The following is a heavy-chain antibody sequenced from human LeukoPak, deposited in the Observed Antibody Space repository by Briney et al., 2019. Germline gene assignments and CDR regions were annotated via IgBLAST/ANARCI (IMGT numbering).Heavy chain of an antibody. CDR3: ARDNPPIEGQLEPPWFDP. CDR1: GYTFTGYY. D-gene: IGHD3-3*01. Sequence: ASVKVSCKASGYTFTGYYMHWVRQAPGQGLEWMGWINPNSGGTNYAQKFQGRVTTTRDTSISTAYMELSRLRSDDTAVYYCARDNPPIEGQLEPPWFDPWGQGTLVTVSS. J-gene: IGHJ5*02. CDR2: INPNSGGT. V-gene: IGHV1-2*02.